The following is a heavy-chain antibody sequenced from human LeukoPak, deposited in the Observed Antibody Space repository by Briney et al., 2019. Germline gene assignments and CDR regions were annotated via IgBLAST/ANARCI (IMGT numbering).Heavy chain of an antibody. CDR2: ISSSSSYI. Sequence: PGGSLRLSCAASGFTFRNYGMHWVRQAPGKGLEWVSSISSSSSYIYYADSVKGRFTISRDNAKNSLYLQMNSLRAEDTAVYYCARGWFGSGSYYYYYGMDVWGRGTTVTVSS. CDR1: GFTFRNYG. CDR3: ARGWFGSGSYYYYYGMDV. J-gene: IGHJ6*01. D-gene: IGHD3-10*01. V-gene: IGHV3-21*01.